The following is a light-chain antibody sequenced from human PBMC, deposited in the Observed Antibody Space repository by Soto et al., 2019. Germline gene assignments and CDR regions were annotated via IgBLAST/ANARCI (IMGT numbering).Light chain of an antibody. CDR3: QRYGSSPRFT. Sequence: EIVLTQSPGTLSLSPGERATLSCRASQSVSSSYLAWYQQKPGQAPRLLIYGASSMATGIPDRFSGSGSGTDFTLTISRLEPEDFAVYYCQRYGSSPRFTFGPGTKVDIK. CDR2: GAS. J-gene: IGKJ3*01. CDR1: QSVSSSY. V-gene: IGKV3-20*01.